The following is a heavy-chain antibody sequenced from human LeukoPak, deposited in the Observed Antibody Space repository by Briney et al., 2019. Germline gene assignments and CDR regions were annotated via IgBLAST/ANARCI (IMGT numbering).Heavy chain of an antibody. J-gene: IGHJ4*02. CDR1: GGSISSYY. CDR2: IYYSGST. V-gene: IGHV4-59*08. CDR3: ARIYCSGGSCARRDFFFDY. D-gene: IGHD2-15*01. Sequence: SETLSLTCTVSGGSISSYYWSWIRQPPGKGLEWIGYIYYSGSTNYNPSLKSRVTISVDTSKNQFSLKLSSVTAADTAVYYCARIYCSGGSCARRDFFFDYWGQGTLVTVSS.